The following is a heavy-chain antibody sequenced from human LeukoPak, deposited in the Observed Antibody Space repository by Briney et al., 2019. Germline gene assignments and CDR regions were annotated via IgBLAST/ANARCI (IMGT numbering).Heavy chain of an antibody. D-gene: IGHD5-12*01. CDR3: TSENIVGTSGALFDY. V-gene: IGHV3-21*01. CDR2: ITSSASYR. CDR1: GFTFSRHA. J-gene: IGHJ4*02. Sequence: GGSLRLSCAASGFTFSRHAMNWVRQAPGKGLEWVSSITSSASYRYHSDSVKGRFTISRDNAKNSLYLQMNSLRVEDTAVYYCTSENIVGTSGALFDYWGQGTLVTVSS.